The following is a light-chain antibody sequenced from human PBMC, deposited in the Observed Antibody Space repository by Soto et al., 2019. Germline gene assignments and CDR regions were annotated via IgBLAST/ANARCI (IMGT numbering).Light chain of an antibody. Sequence: EIVLTQSPGTLSLSPGERATLSCRASHSVINNYLAWYQQKAGQAPRLLIYDASTRATGIPDRFSGSGSGTDFTLTISRLEAEDFAVYYCQQYVTSSWTFGQGTKVDIK. CDR2: DAS. CDR1: HSVINNY. J-gene: IGKJ1*01. CDR3: QQYVTSSWT. V-gene: IGKV3-20*01.